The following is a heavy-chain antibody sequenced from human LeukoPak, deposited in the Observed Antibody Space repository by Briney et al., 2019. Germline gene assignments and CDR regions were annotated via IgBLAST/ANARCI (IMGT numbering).Heavy chain of an antibody. V-gene: IGHV3-7*01. Sequence: GGSLRLSCAASGFTFSIYWMSWVRQAPGEGLEWVANKKEDGSKEYYVVSVKGRFTISRDNAKNSLSLQIDSLRAEDTAVYYCATEVWGGAFDIWGQGTLVTVSS. CDR1: GFTFSIYW. CDR2: KKEDGSKE. CDR3: ATEVWGGAFDI. D-gene: IGHD3-16*01. J-gene: IGHJ3*02.